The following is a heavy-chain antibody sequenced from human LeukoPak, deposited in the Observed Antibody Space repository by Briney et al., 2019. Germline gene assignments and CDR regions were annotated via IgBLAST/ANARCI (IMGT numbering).Heavy chain of an antibody. CDR3: ARVGSTVAAGTPDY. CDR2: ISGSGSHT. Sequence: PGGSLRLSCAASGFTFSSYSMNWVRQAPGKGLEWVSYISGSGSHTTYADSVKGRFTISRDNAKSSLSLQVNSLRADDTAVYYCARVGSTVAAGTPDYWGQGTLVTVSS. CDR1: GFTFSSYS. V-gene: IGHV3-21*05. D-gene: IGHD6-13*01. J-gene: IGHJ4*02.